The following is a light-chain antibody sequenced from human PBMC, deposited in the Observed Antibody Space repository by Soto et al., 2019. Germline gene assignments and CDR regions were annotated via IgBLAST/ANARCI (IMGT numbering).Light chain of an antibody. J-gene: IGKJ1*01. V-gene: IGKV3-20*01. CDR1: QSVSGSY. Sequence: EVVLTQSPGTLSLSPGERPTLSCRGSQSVSGSYLAWYRQKNGQXPRLLIYDASSRATGIPDRFSGIGSGTDLTITINRLEPEDCAVDDGQQYGNAPWTFFQGTKVDI. CDR2: DAS. CDR3: QQYGNAPWT.